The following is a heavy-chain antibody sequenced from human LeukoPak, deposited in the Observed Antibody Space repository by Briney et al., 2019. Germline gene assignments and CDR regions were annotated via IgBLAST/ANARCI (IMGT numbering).Heavy chain of an antibody. CDR3: ARTCSSSSCYMVH. J-gene: IGHJ4*02. Sequence: ASVTVSCKASGYTFANFGITWVRQAPGGGREGMGWISVYNGNTNYAQDLQGRVTLTTDTSTSTAYMELRSLRSDDTALYYCARTCSSSSCYMVHWGQGTLVTVSS. CDR1: GYTFANFG. V-gene: IGHV1-18*01. D-gene: IGHD2-2*02. CDR2: ISVYNGNT.